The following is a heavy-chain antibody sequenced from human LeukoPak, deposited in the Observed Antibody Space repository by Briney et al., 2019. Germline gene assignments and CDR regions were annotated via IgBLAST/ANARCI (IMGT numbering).Heavy chain of an antibody. CDR3: VKDPRWDTNYYFDY. CDR1: GFTFSSYG. CDR2: IWYDGSNK. Sequence: PGRSLRLSCAASGFTFSSYGMHWVRQAPGKGLEWVAVIWYDGSNKYYADSVKGRFTISRDNSKNTLYLQMNSLRAEDTAVYYCVKDPRWDTNYYFDYWGQGTLVTVSS. J-gene: IGHJ4*02. D-gene: IGHD1-26*01. V-gene: IGHV3-33*06.